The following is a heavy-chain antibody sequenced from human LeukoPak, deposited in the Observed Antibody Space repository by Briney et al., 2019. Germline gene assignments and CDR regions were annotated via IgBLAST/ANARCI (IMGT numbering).Heavy chain of an antibody. CDR3: ARKAPYYYDSSGYYSDAYYFDY. Sequence: RSSETLSLTCAVSGGSISSYYWSWIRQPPGKGLEWIGYIYYSGSTNYNPSLKSRVTISVDTSKNQFSLKLSSVTAADTAVYYCARKAPYYYDSSGYYSDAYYFDYWGQGTLVTVSS. J-gene: IGHJ4*02. D-gene: IGHD3-22*01. CDR2: IYYSGST. CDR1: GGSISSYY. V-gene: IGHV4-59*01.